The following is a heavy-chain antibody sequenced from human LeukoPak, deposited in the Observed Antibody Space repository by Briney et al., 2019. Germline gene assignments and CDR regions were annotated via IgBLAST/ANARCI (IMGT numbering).Heavy chain of an antibody. V-gene: IGHV3-74*01. CDR2: INSDGSTI. CDR3: ARDLELVYYDSSGYDY. Sequence: GGSLRLSCAASGFTFSAYWMHWVRQAPGKGLVWVSRINSDGSTINYADSVKGRFTISRDNAKNTLYLQMNILRAEGTAVYYCARDLELVYYDSSGYDYWGRGTQVIVSS. J-gene: IGHJ4*02. D-gene: IGHD3-22*01. CDR1: GFTFSAYW.